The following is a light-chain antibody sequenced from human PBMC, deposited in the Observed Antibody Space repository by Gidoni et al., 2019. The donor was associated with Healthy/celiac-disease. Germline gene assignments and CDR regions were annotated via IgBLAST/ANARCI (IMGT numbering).Light chain of an antibody. V-gene: IGKV4-1*01. CDR3: QKYYSPPLT. CDR2: WAS. Sequence: DIVMTQSPDSLAVSLGERATIICKSSQSVLYSSNNKNYLAWYQQKPGQPPKLLIYWASTRESGVPDRFSGSGSGPDFTLTISSLQAEDVAVYYCQKYYSPPLTFGGGTKVEIK. J-gene: IGKJ4*01. CDR1: QSVLYSSNNKNY.